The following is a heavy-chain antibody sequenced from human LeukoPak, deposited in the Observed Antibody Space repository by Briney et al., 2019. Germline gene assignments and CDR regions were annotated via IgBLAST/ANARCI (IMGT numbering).Heavy chain of an antibody. CDR2: IYTSGTT. V-gene: IGHV4-4*08. CDR1: GGSITSYY. D-gene: IGHD3-22*01. CDR3: ARVPGDSSGYFDY. J-gene: IGHJ4*02. Sequence: SETLSLTCIVSGGSITSYYWSWIRQPPGKGLEWIGRIYTSGTTKYNPSLKSRVTVSVDTSKNQFSLKLSSVTAADTAVYYCARVPGDSSGYFDYWGQGTLVTVSS.